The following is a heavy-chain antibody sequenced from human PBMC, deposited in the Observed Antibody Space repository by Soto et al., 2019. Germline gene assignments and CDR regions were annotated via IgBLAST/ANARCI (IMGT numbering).Heavy chain of an antibody. V-gene: IGHV4-30-2*01. CDR2: IYHNGSP. J-gene: IGHJ6*02. CDR1: GVSISSGAYS. CDR3: ARFLRGRRRSFAIDV. Sequence: PSETLSLTCAVSGVSISSGAYSWTWIRQPPGKGLEWIGYIYHNGSPYYNPSLKSRVSISLDRSKNQFSLMLSSVTAADTAVYFCARFLRGRRRSFAIDVWGPAPTVTVSS.